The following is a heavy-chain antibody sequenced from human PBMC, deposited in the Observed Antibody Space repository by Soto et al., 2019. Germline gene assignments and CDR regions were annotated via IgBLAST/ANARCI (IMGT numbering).Heavy chain of an antibody. V-gene: IGHV4-30-2*06. CDR1: GASISYGGFS. J-gene: IGHJ4*02. D-gene: IGHD5-12*01. Sequence: SETLSLTCTVSGASISYGGFSWSWIRQSPGKGLEWIGYISHLESTYFHPSFKSRLTMSIDRTRNQFSLKLSSVTAADMAVYYCARGGGYDSFDYWGQGVLVTAPQ. CDR2: ISHLEST. CDR3: ARGGGYDSFDY.